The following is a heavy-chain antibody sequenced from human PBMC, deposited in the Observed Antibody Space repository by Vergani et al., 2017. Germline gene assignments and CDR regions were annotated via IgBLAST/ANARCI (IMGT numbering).Heavy chain of an antibody. Sequence: QVQLVQSGSELKKPGASVKVSCKASGYTFTSYAMNWVRQAPGEGLEWMGWINTNTGNPTYAQGFTGRFVFSLDTSVSTAYLQISSLTAEDTAVYYCARIDSSGYYYGGWFDPWGQGTLVTVSS. J-gene: IGHJ5*02. V-gene: IGHV7-4-1*02. CDR3: ARIDSSGYYYGGWFDP. CDR1: GYTFTSYA. D-gene: IGHD3-22*01. CDR2: INTNTGNP.